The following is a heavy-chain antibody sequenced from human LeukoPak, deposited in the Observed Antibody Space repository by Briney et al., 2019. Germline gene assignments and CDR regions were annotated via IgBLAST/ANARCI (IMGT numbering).Heavy chain of an antibody. J-gene: IGHJ4*02. Sequence: GGSLRLSCAASGFTFSNYAMSWVRQAPGKGLEWVSAISGSGINTYYADSVKGRFTISRDNSKNTLYLQMNSLRAEDTAVYYCSKDHPLWSYYWGQGTLVTVSS. CDR1: GFTFSNYA. CDR2: ISGSGINT. CDR3: SKDHPLWSYY. V-gene: IGHV3-23*01. D-gene: IGHD5-18*01.